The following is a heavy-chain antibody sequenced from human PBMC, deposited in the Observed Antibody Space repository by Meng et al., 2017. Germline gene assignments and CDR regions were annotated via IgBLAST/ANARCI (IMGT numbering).Heavy chain of an antibody. D-gene: IGHD5-18*01. J-gene: IGHJ4*02. CDR1: GGSFSGYY. Sequence: VLPQQGGSVLLEPSETLSLTCAVCGGSFSGYYWSWIRQPPGKGLEWIGEINHSGSTNYNPSLKSRVTISVDTSKNQFSLKLSSVTAADTAVYYCASSGYSYGYRFDYWGQGTLVTVSS. CDR2: INHSGST. V-gene: IGHV4-34*01. CDR3: ASSGYSYGYRFDY.